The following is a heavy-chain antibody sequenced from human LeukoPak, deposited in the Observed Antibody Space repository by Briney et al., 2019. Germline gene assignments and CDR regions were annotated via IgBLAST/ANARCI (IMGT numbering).Heavy chain of an antibody. D-gene: IGHD1-1*01. CDR1: GFTFSSYE. Sequence: PGGSLRLSCAASGFTFSSYEMNWVRQGPGKGLEWVSYISSSGSTIYYADSVKGRFTISRDNAKNSLYLQMNSLRAEDTAVYYCASYGGPYGTGYYFDYWGQGTLVTVSS. CDR2: ISSSGSTI. J-gene: IGHJ4*02. V-gene: IGHV3-48*03. CDR3: ASYGGPYGTGYYFDY.